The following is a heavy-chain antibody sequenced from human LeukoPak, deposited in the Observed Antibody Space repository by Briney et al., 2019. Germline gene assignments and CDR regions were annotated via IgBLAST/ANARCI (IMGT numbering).Heavy chain of an antibody. CDR1: GYSISSGYY. CDR2: IYHSGST. Sequence: SETLSLTCAVSGYSISSGYYWGWIRQPPGKGLEWIGSIYHSGSTYYNPSLKSRVTISVDTSKNQFSLKLSSVTAADTAAYYCARQIETELRFLEWLLSRGWFDPWGQGTLVTVSS. J-gene: IGHJ5*02. CDR3: ARQIETELRFLEWLLSRGWFDP. D-gene: IGHD3-3*01. V-gene: IGHV4-38-2*01.